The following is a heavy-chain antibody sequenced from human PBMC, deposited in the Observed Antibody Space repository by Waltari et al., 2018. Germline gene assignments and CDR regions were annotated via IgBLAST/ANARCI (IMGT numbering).Heavy chain of an antibody. V-gene: IGHV4-38-2*02. CDR3: ARGYSSSSIFDP. CDR2: IYQSGST. D-gene: IGHD6-13*01. Sequence: QVQLQESGPGLVKPSETLSLTCTVSGYSISSGYYWGWIRQPPGKGLEWIGRIYQSGSTYYTPSLKSLVTISVDTSKNQFSLKLSSVTAADTAVYYCARGYSSSSIFDPWGQGTLVTVSS. CDR1: GYSISSGYY. J-gene: IGHJ5*02.